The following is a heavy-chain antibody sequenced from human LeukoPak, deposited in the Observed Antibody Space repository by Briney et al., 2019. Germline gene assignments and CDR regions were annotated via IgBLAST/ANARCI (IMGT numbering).Heavy chain of an antibody. CDR3: GTYSNSTLQYYYSLDV. V-gene: IGHV1-2*02. CDR2: IRPNSGGT. Sequence: ASVKVACKASGYTFNNYYIHWVRQPPGQGLEWIGCIRPNSGGTKNAQKLQGRVTMTRDTSISTAYMELNRLTTDDTAVYYCGTYSNSTLQYYYSLDVWGQGTTVTVSS. D-gene: IGHD6-6*01. J-gene: IGHJ6*02. CDR1: GYTFNNYY.